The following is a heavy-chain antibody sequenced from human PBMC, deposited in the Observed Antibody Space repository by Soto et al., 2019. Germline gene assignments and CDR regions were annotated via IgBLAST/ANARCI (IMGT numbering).Heavy chain of an antibody. J-gene: IGHJ6*02. CDR1: GGSISSGGYS. CDR2: IYHSGST. CDR3: ARAGVYGYGMDV. D-gene: IGHD6-6*01. V-gene: IGHV4-30-2*01. Sequence: PSETLSLTCAVSGGSISSGGYSWSWIRQPPGKGLEWIGYIYHSGSTYYNPSLKSRVTISVDRSKNQFSLKLSSVTAADTAVYYCARAGVYGYGMDVWGQGTTVTVSS.